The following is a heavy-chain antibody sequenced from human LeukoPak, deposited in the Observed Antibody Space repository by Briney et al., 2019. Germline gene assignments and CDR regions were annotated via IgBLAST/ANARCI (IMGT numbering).Heavy chain of an antibody. Sequence: PGGSLRLSCEASGFTVSSNYMSWVRQAPGKGLEWVSAISGSGGSTYYADSVKGRFTISRDNSKNTLYLQMNSLRAEDTAVYYCAKEEVATISDAFDIWGQGTMVTVSS. CDR3: AKEEVATISDAFDI. J-gene: IGHJ3*02. CDR1: GFTVSSNY. D-gene: IGHD5-12*01. CDR2: ISGSGGST. V-gene: IGHV3-23*01.